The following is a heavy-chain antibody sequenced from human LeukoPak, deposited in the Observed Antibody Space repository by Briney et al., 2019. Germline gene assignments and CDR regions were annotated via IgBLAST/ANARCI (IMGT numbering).Heavy chain of an antibody. CDR1: GYTFTSYG. CDR3: ARDASGGYSYGLGMDV. Sequence: ASVKVSCKASGYTFTSYGIGWVRQAPGQGLGWMGWISAYNGNTNYAQKLQGRVTMTTDTSTSTAYMELRSLRSDDTAVYYCARDASGGYSYGLGMDVWGQGTTVTVSS. J-gene: IGHJ6*02. D-gene: IGHD5-18*01. CDR2: ISAYNGNT. V-gene: IGHV1-18*01.